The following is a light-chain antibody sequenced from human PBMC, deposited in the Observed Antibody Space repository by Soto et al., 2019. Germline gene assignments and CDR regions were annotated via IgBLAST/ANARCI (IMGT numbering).Light chain of an antibody. CDR2: YVS. J-gene: IGLJ3*02. CDR1: NSDVGGYNY. CDR3: CSYAGSFSWV. V-gene: IGLV2-11*01. Sequence: QSALTQPRSVSGSPGQSVTISCTGTNSDVGGYNYVSWYLQHPGKAPKLMIYYVSQRPSGVPDRFSGSRSGNTASLTISGLQAEDEADYYCCSYAGSFSWVFGGGTKLTVL.